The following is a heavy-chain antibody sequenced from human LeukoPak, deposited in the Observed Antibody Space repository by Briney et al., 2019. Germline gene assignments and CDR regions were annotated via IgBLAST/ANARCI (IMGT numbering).Heavy chain of an antibody. J-gene: IGHJ4*02. V-gene: IGHV3-21*01. CDR2: ISSSSSYI. CDR1: GFTFSSYS. CDR3: ARDVDIVATITRFDS. Sequence: PGGSLRLSCAASGFTFSSYSMNWVRQAPGKGLEWVSSISSSSSYIYYADSVKGRFTISRDNAKNSLYLQMNSLRAEDTAVYYCARDVDIVATITRFDSWGQGTLVTVSS. D-gene: IGHD5-12*01.